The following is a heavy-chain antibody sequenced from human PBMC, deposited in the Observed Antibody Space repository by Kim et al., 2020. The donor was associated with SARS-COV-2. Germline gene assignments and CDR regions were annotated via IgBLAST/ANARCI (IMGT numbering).Heavy chain of an antibody. D-gene: IGHD2-21*01. CDR2: IRSKADGGTA. CDR3: TTDYERIGGLCDGETCYPASL. J-gene: IGHJ4*02. Sequence: GGSLRLSCAASGFTFTKVWLSWVRQAPGKGLEWVGRIRSKADGGTADYAAPVKGRFTISREDSKNTLYLQMNGLRAEDTAFYHCTTDYERIGGLCDGETCYPASLWGQGTLVTVSS. V-gene: IGHV3-15*01. CDR1: GFTFTKVW.